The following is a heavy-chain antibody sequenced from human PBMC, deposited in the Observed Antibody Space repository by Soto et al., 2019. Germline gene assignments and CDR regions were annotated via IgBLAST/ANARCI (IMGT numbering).Heavy chain of an antibody. CDR3: ARLSARYDFWSGFYSHYHYGMDV. Sequence: GESLKISCKGSGYSFTSYWIGWVRQMAGKGLEWMGIFYPGDSDTRYSPSFQGQVTISADKSISTAYLQWSSLKASDTAMYYCARLSARYDFWSGFYSHYHYGMDVWCQATTVSVS. CDR1: GYSFTSYW. D-gene: IGHD3-3*01. J-gene: IGHJ6*02. V-gene: IGHV5-51*01. CDR2: FYPGDSDT.